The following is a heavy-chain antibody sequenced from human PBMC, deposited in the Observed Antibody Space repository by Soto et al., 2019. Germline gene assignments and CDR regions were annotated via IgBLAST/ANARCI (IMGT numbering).Heavy chain of an antibody. CDR1: GYTFTSYG. J-gene: IGHJ4*02. V-gene: IGHV1-18*01. D-gene: IGHD3-22*01. CDR3: ARGTYYYDSSGYYFVENFDY. Sequence: ASVKVSCKASGYTFTSYGISWVRQAPGQGLEWMGWISAYNGNTNYAQKLQGRVTMTTDTSTSTAYMELRSLRSDDTAVYYCARGTYYYDSSGYYFVENFDYWGQGTLVTVSS. CDR2: ISAYNGNT.